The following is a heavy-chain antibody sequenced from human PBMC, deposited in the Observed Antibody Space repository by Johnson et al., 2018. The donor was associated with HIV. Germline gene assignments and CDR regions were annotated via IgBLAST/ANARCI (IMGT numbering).Heavy chain of an antibody. Sequence: VQLVESGGGLVQPGGSLRLSCAASGFTFSSYWMSWIRQAPGKGLEWVSYIRSSGSTIYYADSVKGRFTISRDNAKNSLYLQMNSLRAEDTAVYYCARVQIISGFNWHYYESSIDAVDIWGQGTMVTVSS. CDR2: IRSSGSTI. V-gene: IGHV3-48*01. J-gene: IGHJ3*02. CDR3: ARVQIISGFNWHYYESSIDAVDI. D-gene: IGHD3-22*01. CDR1: GFTFSSYW.